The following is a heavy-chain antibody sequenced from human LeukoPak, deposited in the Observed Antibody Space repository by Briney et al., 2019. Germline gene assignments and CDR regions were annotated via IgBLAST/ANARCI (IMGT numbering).Heavy chain of an antibody. D-gene: IGHD1-26*01. CDR3: ARDRSGSYYYYYMDV. Sequence: SETLSLTCTVSGGSISSYYWSWIRQPPGKGLEWIGYIYYSGSTNYNPSLKGRVSISVDRSKNQFSLRLSSVTAADTAVYYCARDRSGSYYYYYMDVWGKGTTVTVSS. CDR2: IYYSGST. V-gene: IGHV4-59*12. J-gene: IGHJ6*03. CDR1: GGSISSYY.